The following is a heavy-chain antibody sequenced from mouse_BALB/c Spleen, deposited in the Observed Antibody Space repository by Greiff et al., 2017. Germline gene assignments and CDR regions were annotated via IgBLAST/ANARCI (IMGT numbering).Heavy chain of an antibody. CDR3: ARRATMITGGAMDY. J-gene: IGHJ4*01. CDR1: GYSFTGYY. Sequence: LVKTGASVKISCKASGYSFTGYYMHWVKQSHGKSLEWIGYISCYNGATSYNQKFKGKATFTVDTSSSTAYMQFNSLTSEDSAVYYCARRATMITGGAMDYWGQGTSVTVSS. V-gene: IGHV1S34*01. D-gene: IGHD2-4*01. CDR2: ISCYNGAT.